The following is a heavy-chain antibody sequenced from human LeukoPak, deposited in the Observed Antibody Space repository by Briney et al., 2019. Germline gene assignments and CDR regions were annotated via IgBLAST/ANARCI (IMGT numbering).Heavy chain of an antibody. J-gene: IGHJ4*02. V-gene: IGHV4-39*01. Sequence: PSETLSLTCTVSGGSISSSSYHWGWIRQPPGKGLEWIGNIYNGGSTYYNSSLKSRITISVDTSKNQFSLKLTSVTAADTAVYYCARHYYDSSGYFYYFDYWGQGTLVTVSS. CDR2: IYNGGST. D-gene: IGHD3-22*01. CDR3: ARHYYDSSGYFYYFDY. CDR1: GGSISSSSYH.